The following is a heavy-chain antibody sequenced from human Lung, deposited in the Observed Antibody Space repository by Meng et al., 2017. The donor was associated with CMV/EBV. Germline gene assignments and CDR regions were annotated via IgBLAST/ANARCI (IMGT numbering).Heavy chain of an antibody. D-gene: IGHD6-13*01. CDR2: ISAYNGNT. CDR1: GYTFTSYG. V-gene: IGHV1-18*01. J-gene: IGHJ6*02. Sequence: ASXXVSXKASGYTFTSYGISWVRQAPGQGLEWMGWISAYNGNTNYAQKLQGRVTMTTDTSTSTVYMELRSLRSDDTAVYYCSRDDIAADGLFGMDVWGQGTXVAVSS. CDR3: SRDDIAADGLFGMDV.